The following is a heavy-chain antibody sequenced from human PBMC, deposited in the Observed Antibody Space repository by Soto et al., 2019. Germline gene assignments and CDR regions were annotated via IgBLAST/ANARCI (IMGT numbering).Heavy chain of an antibody. CDR2: ISYDGSKK. J-gene: IGHJ5*02. D-gene: IGHD4-17*01. Sequence: GGSLRLSCAASGFTFSSYGMHWVRQAPGKGLEWVAIISYDGSKKYYTDSVKGRFTISRDNSKNTLYLQMNSLRVEDTAVYYCAKQSTENWFDPWGQGTLVTVSS. CDR1: GFTFSSYG. V-gene: IGHV3-30*18. CDR3: AKQSTENWFDP.